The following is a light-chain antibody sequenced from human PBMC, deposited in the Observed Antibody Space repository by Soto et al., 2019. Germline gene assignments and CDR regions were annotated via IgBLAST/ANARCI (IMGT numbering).Light chain of an antibody. Sequence: QSVLTQPASVSGSPGQSITISCTGTSSDVGGYNYVSWYQQHPGKAPKLMFYDVSNRPSGVSNRFSGSKSGNTASLTISGLQAEDEAYYYCSSYTSSSTYVFGSGTKLTVL. V-gene: IGLV2-14*01. CDR3: SSYTSSSTYV. CDR1: SSDVGGYNY. J-gene: IGLJ1*01. CDR2: DVS.